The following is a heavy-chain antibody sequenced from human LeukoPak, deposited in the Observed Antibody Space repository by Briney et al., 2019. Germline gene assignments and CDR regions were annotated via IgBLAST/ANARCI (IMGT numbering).Heavy chain of an antibody. CDR3: ARRNDYYDSSGYLLDY. V-gene: IGHV4-59*01. D-gene: IGHD3-22*01. Sequence: PSETLSLTCTVSGGSISSNYWSWLRQSPGKGLEWNAYINYSGKTNSSPSLKSRVTISMDMSKNQFSLKLSSVTAADTAVYYCARRNDYYDSSGYLLDYWGQGTLVTVSS. J-gene: IGHJ4*02. CDR2: INYSGKT. CDR1: GGSISSNY.